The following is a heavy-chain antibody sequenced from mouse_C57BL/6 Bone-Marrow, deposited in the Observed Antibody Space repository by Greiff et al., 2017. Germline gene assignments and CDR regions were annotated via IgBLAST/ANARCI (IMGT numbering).Heavy chain of an antibody. V-gene: IGHV5-2*01. CDR3: ARQKEYYFDY. J-gene: IGHJ2*01. CDR1: EYEFPSHD. Sequence: EVQLVEPGGGLVQPGESLKLSCESNEYEFPSHDMTWVRKTPEQRLELVAAINSDGGSTYYPGTMEGRFIISRDNTKKTLYLQMRRLRSEETALFYCARQKEYYFDYWGQGTTLTDSS. CDR2: INSDGGST.